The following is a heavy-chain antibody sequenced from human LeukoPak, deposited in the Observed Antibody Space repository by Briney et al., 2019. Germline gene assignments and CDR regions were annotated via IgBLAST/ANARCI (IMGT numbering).Heavy chain of an antibody. V-gene: IGHV4-59*01. CDR2: INYNGDT. Sequence: SETLSLTCSVSFGSISTYYWTWIRQPSGKGLEWIGYINYNGDTNYNPSLKSRVTISVDTSKNRFSLKLSSVSAADTAVYYCARQYDFWSGLYDYWGPGTLVTVSS. CDR1: FGSISTYY. D-gene: IGHD3-3*01. CDR3: ARQYDFWSGLYDY. J-gene: IGHJ4*02.